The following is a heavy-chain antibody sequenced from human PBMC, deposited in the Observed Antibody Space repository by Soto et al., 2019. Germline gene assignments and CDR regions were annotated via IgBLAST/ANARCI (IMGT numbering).Heavy chain of an antibody. D-gene: IGHD3-3*01. CDR3: ARTYDFWSGYYTGYWFDP. J-gene: IGHJ5*02. CDR1: GYTFTSYG. V-gene: IGHV1-18*01. CDR2: ISAYNGNT. Sequence: ASVKVSCTASGYTFTSYGISWVRQAPGQGLEWMGWISAYNGNTNYAQKLQGRVTMTTDTSTSTAYMELRSLRSDDTAVYYCARTYDFWSGYYTGYWFDPWGQGTLVTVSS.